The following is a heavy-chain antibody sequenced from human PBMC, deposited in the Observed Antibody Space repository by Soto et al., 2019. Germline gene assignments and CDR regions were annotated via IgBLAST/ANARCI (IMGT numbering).Heavy chain of an antibody. Sequence: EVQLVETGGGLIQPGGSLRLSCAASGFSVSTHYMTWVRQAPGKGLEWVSLIYSGGSTYYADSVKGRFTISRDNSKNTLYLQMNSLRVDDTAVYYCARGYGTSYGFGYWGQGTLVTVSS. CDR3: ARGYGTSYGFGY. V-gene: IGHV3-53*02. J-gene: IGHJ4*02. CDR1: GFSVSTHY. CDR2: IYSGGST. D-gene: IGHD5-18*01.